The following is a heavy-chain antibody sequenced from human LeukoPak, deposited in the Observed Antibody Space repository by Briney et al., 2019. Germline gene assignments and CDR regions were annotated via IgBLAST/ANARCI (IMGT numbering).Heavy chain of an antibody. J-gene: IGHJ4*02. V-gene: IGHV3-23*01. Sequence: PGGSLRLSCAASGFIFRTYAMSWVRQAPGKGLEWVSALSGSGDKTFCADSVRGRFTISRDNSKNTLYLQMNSLRAEDTAVYYCAKDLHYGFDYWGQGTLVTVSS. D-gene: IGHD4-17*01. CDR1: GFIFRTYA. CDR2: LSGSGDKT. CDR3: AKDLHYGFDY.